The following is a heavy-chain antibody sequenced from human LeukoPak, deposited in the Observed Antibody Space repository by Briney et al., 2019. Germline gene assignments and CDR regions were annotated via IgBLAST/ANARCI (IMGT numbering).Heavy chain of an antibody. CDR3: AREFTLVRGVIINYFDY. CDR1: GFTFSSNW. CDR2: INSDGSST. V-gene: IGHV3-74*03. D-gene: IGHD3-10*01. Sequence: GGSLRLSCAASGFTFSSNWMHWVRQEPGKGLVWVSHINSDGSSTSYADSVKGRFTISRDNAKNTLYLQMDSLRAEDTAAYYCAREFTLVRGVIINYFDYWGQGTLVTVSS. J-gene: IGHJ4*02.